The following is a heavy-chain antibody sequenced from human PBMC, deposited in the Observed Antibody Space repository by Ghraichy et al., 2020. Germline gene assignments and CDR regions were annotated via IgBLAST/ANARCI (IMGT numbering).Heavy chain of an antibody. CDR2: INPNSGGT. V-gene: IGHV1-2*02. Sequence: ASVKVSCKPSGYTFTDYYMHWVRQAPGQGLEWMGRINPNSGGTNYAQNFQGRVTMTRDTSTSTAYTELSGLTSDDTAVYYCARPDCSADACYSLQHWGQGTLVTVSS. J-gene: IGHJ1*01. CDR1: GYTFTDYY. D-gene: IGHD2-15*01. CDR3: ARPDCSADACYSLQH.